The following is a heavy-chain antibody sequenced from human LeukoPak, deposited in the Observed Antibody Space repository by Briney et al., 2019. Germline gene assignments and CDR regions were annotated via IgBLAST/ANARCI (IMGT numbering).Heavy chain of an antibody. D-gene: IGHD6-6*01. CDR3: ARDDPPSKSIQH. CDR2: IYYSGST. Sequence: SQTLSLTCTVSGGSISSGGYYWSWIRQHPGKGLEWIGYIYYSGSTYYNPSLKSRFTISVDTSKNQFSLKLSSVTAADTAVYYCARDDPPSKSIQHWGQGTQVTVSS. J-gene: IGHJ1*01. V-gene: IGHV4-31*03. CDR1: GGSISSGGYY.